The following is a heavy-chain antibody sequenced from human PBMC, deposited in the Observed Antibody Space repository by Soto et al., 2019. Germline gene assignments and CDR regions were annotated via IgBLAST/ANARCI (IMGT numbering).Heavy chain of an antibody. D-gene: IGHD6-6*01. CDR3: ARGREKGRAARFYYYYGMDV. J-gene: IGHJ6*02. Sequence: SVKVSCKASGFTFTSSAVQWVRQARGQRLEWIGWIVVGSGNTNYAQKFQERVTITRDMSTSTAYMELSSLRSEDTAVYYCARGREKGRAARFYYYYGMDVWGQGTTVTVSS. CDR2: IVVGSGNT. V-gene: IGHV1-58*01. CDR1: GFTFTSSA.